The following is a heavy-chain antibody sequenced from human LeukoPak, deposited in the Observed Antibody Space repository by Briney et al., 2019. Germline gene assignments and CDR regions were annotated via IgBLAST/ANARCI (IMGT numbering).Heavy chain of an antibody. CDR1: GFTFSSYS. V-gene: IGHV3-21*01. D-gene: IGHD6-19*01. Sequence: GGSLRLSCAASGFTFSSYSMSWVRQAPGKGLEWVSSISSSSSYIYYADSVKGRFTISRDNAKNSLYLQMNSLRAEDTAVYYCARGEEVIAVGKTDYWGQGTLVTVSS. J-gene: IGHJ4*02. CDR2: ISSSSSYI. CDR3: ARGEEVIAVGKTDY.